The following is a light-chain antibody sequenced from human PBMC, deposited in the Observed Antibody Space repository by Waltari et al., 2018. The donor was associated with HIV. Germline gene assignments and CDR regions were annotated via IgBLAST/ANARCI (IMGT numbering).Light chain of an antibody. CDR2: KAS. J-gene: IGKJ5*01. V-gene: IGKV1-5*03. CDR1: QSVGSW. Sequence: EIHMNQFHSTLSAFLGDRVTITCRASQSVGSWLAWYQHKTGKAPKLLIHKASVLESGVSSRFSGSGSETEFTLIIDSLEPDDFATYYCQQYNTDPSFGQGTRLEMK. CDR3: QQYNTDPS.